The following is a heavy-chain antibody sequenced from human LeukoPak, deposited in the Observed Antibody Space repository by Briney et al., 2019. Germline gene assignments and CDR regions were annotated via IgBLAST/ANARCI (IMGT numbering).Heavy chain of an antibody. D-gene: IGHD6-19*01. CDR2: ISSSSSYT. Sequence: PGGSLRLSCAASGFTFSSYSMNWVRQAPGKGLEWVSSISSSSSYTYYADSVKGRFTISRDNAKNSLYLQMNSLRAEDTAVYYCARSSSGQGDYWGQGTLVTVSS. J-gene: IGHJ4*02. CDR1: GFTFSSYS. CDR3: ARSSSGQGDY. V-gene: IGHV3-21*01.